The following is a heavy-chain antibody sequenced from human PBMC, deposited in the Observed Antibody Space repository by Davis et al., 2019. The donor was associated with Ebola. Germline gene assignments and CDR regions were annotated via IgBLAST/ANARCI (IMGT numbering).Heavy chain of an antibody. J-gene: IGHJ4*02. CDR1: GGSISTYY. CDR2: IYYTGST. V-gene: IGHV4-59*08. Sequence: SETLSLTCTVSGGSISTYYWSWIRQPPGTGLEWIGYIYYTGSTNYNPSLKSRVAISLDTSKNQFSLGLIFVTAADTAVYYCARRLGSNSNFDSWGQGTLVTVSS. CDR3: ARRLGSNSNFDS. D-gene: IGHD4-23*01.